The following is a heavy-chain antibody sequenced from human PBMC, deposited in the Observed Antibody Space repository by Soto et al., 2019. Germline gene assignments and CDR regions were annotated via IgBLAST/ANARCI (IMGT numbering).Heavy chain of an antibody. D-gene: IGHD2-2*01. CDR1: GYGFDSCS. CDR2: INAGNGNT. J-gene: IGHJ6*02. Sequence: WKARGYGFDSCSMHWVRQAPGQRLEWMGWINAGNGNTKYSQKFQGRVTITRDTSASTAYMELSSLRSEDTAVYYCARGVVVPAAGRYYYSGMDVLGHGTTVPVSS. CDR3: ARGVVVPAAGRYYYSGMDV. V-gene: IGHV1-3*01.